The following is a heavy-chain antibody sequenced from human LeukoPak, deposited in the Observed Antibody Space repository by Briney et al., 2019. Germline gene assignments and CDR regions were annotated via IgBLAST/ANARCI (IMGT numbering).Heavy chain of an antibody. Sequence: PGGSLRLSCAASGFTFNSYYMSWVRQAPGKGLEWVANIKQDGSAQNYVDSVKGRFTISRDNAKNLLYLQINSLRAEDTAGYYCTRGPTSTTDYWGQGTLVTVSS. CDR1: GFTFNSYY. CDR2: IKQDGSAQ. CDR3: TRGPTSTTDY. V-gene: IGHV3-7*01. J-gene: IGHJ4*02. D-gene: IGHD4-11*01.